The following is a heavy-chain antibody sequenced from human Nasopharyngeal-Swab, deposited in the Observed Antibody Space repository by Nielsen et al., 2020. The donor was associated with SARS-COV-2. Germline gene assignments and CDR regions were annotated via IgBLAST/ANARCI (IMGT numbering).Heavy chain of an antibody. CDR2: ISGSGGST. CDR1: GFTFSRSW. CDR3: AKDVSSSWYRGYYGMDV. D-gene: IGHD6-13*01. J-gene: IGHJ6*02. V-gene: IGHV3-23*01. Sequence: GGSLRLSCAASGFTFSRSWMSWVRQAPGKGLEWVSAISGSGGSTYYADSVKGRFTISRDNSKNTLYLQMNSLRAEDTAVYYCAKDVSSSWYRGYYGMDVWGQGTTVTVSS.